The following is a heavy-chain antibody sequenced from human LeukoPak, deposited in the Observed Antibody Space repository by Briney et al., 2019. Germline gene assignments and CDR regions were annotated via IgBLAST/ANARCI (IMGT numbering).Heavy chain of an antibody. J-gene: IGHJ2*01. CDR1: GFTFRSYG. CDR3: AREERDGYNYYWYFDL. CDR2: IRSSTTYV. D-gene: IGHD5-24*01. V-gene: IGHV3-21*01. Sequence: GGSLRLSCAASGFTFRSYGMHWVRQAPGKGLEWVSSIRSSTTYVYYADSVKGRFTISRDNAKNSLYLQMNSLRAEDTAVYYCAREERDGYNYYWYFDLWGRGTLVTVSS.